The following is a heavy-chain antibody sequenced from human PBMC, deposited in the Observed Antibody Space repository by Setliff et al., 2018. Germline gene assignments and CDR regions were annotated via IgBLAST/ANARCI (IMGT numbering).Heavy chain of an antibody. CDR1: GYTFAAYG. J-gene: IGHJ6*03. D-gene: IGHD6-19*01. Sequence: ASVKVSCKTSGYTFAAYGITWVRQAPGQGLEWMGWISGHNNKTKYAQKVQGRVTMTTDKSTSIAYMELKSLKSDDTAMYFCARGVAGASPNYYYMDAWGRGTTVTVSS. CDR2: ISGHNNKT. V-gene: IGHV1-18*01. CDR3: ARGVAGASPNYYYMDA.